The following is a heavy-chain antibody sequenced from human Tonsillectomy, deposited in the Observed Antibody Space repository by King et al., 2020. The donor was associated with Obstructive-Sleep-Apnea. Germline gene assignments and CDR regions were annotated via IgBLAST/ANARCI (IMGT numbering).Heavy chain of an antibody. CDR3: ARGGWGSSWPFDY. CDR2: INHSGST. CDR1: GGSFSGYY. Sequence: VQLQQWGAGLLKPSETLSLTCAVYGGSFSGYYWSWSRQPPGKGLEWIGEINHSGSTNYNPSLKSRVTISLDTSKNQFSLELSSVTAADTAVYYCARGGWGSSWPFDYWGQGTLVTVSS. J-gene: IGHJ4*02. D-gene: IGHD6-13*01. V-gene: IGHV4-34*01.